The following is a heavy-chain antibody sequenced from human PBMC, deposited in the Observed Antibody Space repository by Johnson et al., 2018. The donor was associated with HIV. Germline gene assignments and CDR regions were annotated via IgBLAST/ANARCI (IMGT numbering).Heavy chain of an antibody. D-gene: IGHD6-13*01. J-gene: IGHJ3*02. CDR1: GFTFDHYG. V-gene: IGHV3-20*04. Sequence: MQLVESGGGVVRHGGSLSLSCAASGFTFDHYGMSLVRQAPVKGVASDSGVNWHGGSTGYADSMKGRFTISRDNERNSLYLQMNSLRAEDTALYFCARGKGAAVGLDAFDIWGQGTMVTVSS. CDR2: VNWHGGST. CDR3: ARGKGAAVGLDAFDI.